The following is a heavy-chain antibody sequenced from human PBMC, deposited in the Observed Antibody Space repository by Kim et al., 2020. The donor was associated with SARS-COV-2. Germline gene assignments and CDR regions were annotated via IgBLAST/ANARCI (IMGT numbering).Heavy chain of an antibody. CDR2: T. V-gene: IGHV3-23*01. J-gene: IGHJ4*02. Sequence: TLYTDSVKGRFTISRDNSKSTLYLQMNRLRAEDTAVYYCVRGGRNFDYWGQGTLVTVSS. D-gene: IGHD1-26*01. CDR3: VRGGRNFDY.